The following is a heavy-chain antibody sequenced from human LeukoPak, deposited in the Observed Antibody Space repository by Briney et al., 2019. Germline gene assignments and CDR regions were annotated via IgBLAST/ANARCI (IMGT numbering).Heavy chain of an antibody. Sequence: GESLKISCKGSGYSFTSYWIGWVRQMPGRGLEWMGIIYPGDSDTRYSPSFQGQVTISADKSISTAYLQWSSLKASDAAMYYCARRNIWFGEQTIDYWGQGTLVTVSS. D-gene: IGHD3-10*01. J-gene: IGHJ4*02. CDR3: ARRNIWFGEQTIDY. V-gene: IGHV5-51*01. CDR1: GYSFTSYW. CDR2: IYPGDSDT.